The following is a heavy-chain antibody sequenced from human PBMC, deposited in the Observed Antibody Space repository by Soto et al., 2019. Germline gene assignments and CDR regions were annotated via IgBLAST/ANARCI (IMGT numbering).Heavy chain of an antibody. CDR1: GYTFTGYY. CDR2: INPSGGST. Sequence: GASVKVSCKASGYTFTGYYMHWVRQAPGQGLEWMGWINPSGGSTSYAQKFQGRVTMTRDTSTSTVYMELSSLRSEDTAVYYCARDLPLSLIVLVPAAIRKSYYYYGMDVWGQGTTVTVSS. J-gene: IGHJ6*02. V-gene: IGHV1-46*01. D-gene: IGHD2-2*02. CDR3: ARDLPLSLIVLVPAAIRKSYYYYGMDV.